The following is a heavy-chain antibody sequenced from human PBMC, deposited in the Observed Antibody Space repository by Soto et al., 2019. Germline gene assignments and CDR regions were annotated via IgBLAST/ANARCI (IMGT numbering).Heavy chain of an antibody. J-gene: IGHJ5*02. V-gene: IGHV4-31*03. CDR2: IYYSGST. D-gene: IGHD3-3*01. CDR1: GGSISSGGYY. Sequence: TLSLTCTVSGGSISSGGYYWSWIRQHPGKGLEWIGYIYYSGSTYYNPSLKSRVPISVDTSKNQFSLKLSSVTAGDTPVHYCASLSFTILGPRQDQESWSQGTLVTVPS. CDR3: ASLSFTILGPRQDQES.